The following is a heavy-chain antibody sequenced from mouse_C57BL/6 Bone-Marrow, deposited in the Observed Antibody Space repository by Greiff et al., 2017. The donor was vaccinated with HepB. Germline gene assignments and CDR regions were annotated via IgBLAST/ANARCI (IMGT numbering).Heavy chain of an antibody. CDR1: GYTFTDYE. V-gene: IGHV1-15*01. CDR2: IDPETGGT. J-gene: IGHJ2*01. Sequence: VQLKESGAELVRPGASVTLSCKASGYTFTDYEMHWVKQTPVHGLEWIGAIDPETGGTAYNQKFKGKAILTADKSSSTAYMELRSLTSEDSAVYYCTRPQFITTVVAHFDYWGQGSTLTVSS. CDR3: TRPQFITTVVAHFDY. D-gene: IGHD1-1*01.